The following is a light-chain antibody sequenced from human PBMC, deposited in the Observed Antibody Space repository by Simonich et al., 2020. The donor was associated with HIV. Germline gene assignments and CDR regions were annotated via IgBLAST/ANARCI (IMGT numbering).Light chain of an antibody. J-gene: IGKJ2*01. Sequence: TQSPSTLSASVGDRATLSCRASQSVSSNLAWYQQKPGLAPRLLIYGASSRATGVPARFSGSGSGTEFTLTISSMQSEDFAIYYCQQYNNWPPGYTFGQGTKLEIK. CDR2: GAS. CDR1: QSVSSN. CDR3: QQYNNWPPGYT. V-gene: IGKV3-15*01.